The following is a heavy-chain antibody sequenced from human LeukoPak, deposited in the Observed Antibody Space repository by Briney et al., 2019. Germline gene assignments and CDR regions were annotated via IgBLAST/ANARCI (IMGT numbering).Heavy chain of an antibody. J-gene: IGHJ4*02. CDR2: FDPEDGET. CDR1: GYTLTELS. V-gene: IGHV1-24*01. CDR3: ASLQLWSYYSDY. D-gene: IGHD5-18*01. Sequence: GASVKVSCKVSGYTLTELSMHWVRQAPGKGLEWMGGFDPEDGETIYAQKFQGRVTMTEDTSTDTAYMELSSLRSEDTAVYYCASLQLWSYYSDYWGQGTLVTVSS.